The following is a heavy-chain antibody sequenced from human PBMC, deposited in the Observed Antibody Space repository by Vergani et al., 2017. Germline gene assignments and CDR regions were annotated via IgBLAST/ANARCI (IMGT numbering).Heavy chain of an antibody. V-gene: IGHV3-23*01. CDR3: AREERSNTSPFVGD. CDR1: GFTFSSYA. Sequence: EVQLLESGGNLIQPGGSLRLSCGASGFTFSSYAMTWVRLAPGKGLQWFSAISGHGDRTYYADSVKGRFTISRDNSKNTVYLQMNSLKAEDRATYYCAREERSNTSPFVGDWGQGTLVTV. J-gene: IGHJ4*02. D-gene: IGHD2/OR15-2a*01. CDR2: ISGHGDRT.